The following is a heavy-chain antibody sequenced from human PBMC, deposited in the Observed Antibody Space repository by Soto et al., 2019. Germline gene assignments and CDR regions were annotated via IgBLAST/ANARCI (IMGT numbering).Heavy chain of an antibody. J-gene: IGHJ6*02. CDR2: IGTAGDT. V-gene: IGHV3-13*01. CDR1: GFTFSSYD. CDR3: AXGLYYXFWSGYYRTLLGGMDV. Sequence: GGSLRLSCAASGFTFSSYDMHWVRQATGKGLEWVSAIGTAGDTYYPGSVKGRFTISRENAKNXXXXXXXXXRAEDTXXXXXAXGLYYXFWSGYYRTLLGGMDVWGQGTTVTVSS. D-gene: IGHD3-3*01.